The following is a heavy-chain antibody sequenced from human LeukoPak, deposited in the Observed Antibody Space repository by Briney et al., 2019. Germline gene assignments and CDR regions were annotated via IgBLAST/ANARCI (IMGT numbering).Heavy chain of an antibody. CDR1: GFTFSSYA. CDR3: ARALDSSGYSY. J-gene: IGHJ4*02. D-gene: IGHD3-22*01. CDR2: ISYDGSNK. Sequence: PGGSLRLSCAASGFTFSSYAMHWVRQAPGKGLEWVAVISYDGSNKYYADSVKGRFTISRDNSKNTLYLQMNSLRAEDTAVYYCARALDSSGYSYWGQGTLVTVSS. V-gene: IGHV3-30-3*01.